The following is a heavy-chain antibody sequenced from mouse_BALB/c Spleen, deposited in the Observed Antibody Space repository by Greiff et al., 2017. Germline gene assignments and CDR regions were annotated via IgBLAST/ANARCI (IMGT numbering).Heavy chain of an antibody. CDR1: GYSFTSYY. V-gene: IGHV1S135*01. J-gene: IGHJ4*01. Sequence: LVESGPELMKPGASVKISCKASGYSFTSYYMHWVKQSHGKSLEWIGYIDPFNGGTSYNQKFKGKATLTVDKSSSTAYMHLSSLTSEDSAVYYCAATVAYYYAMDYWGQGTSVTVSS. CDR3: AATVAYYYAMDY. CDR2: IDPFNGGT. D-gene: IGHD1-1*01.